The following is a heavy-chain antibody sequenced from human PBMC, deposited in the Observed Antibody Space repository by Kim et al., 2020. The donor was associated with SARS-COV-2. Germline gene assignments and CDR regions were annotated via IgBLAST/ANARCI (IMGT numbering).Heavy chain of an antibody. J-gene: IGHJ4*02. D-gene: IGHD6-13*01. Sequence: ADSVKGRFTISRDNSKNTLYLQMNSLRVEDTAVYYCAKDIAHKQQRAFDYWGQGTLVTVSS. CDR3: AKDIAHKQQRAFDY. V-gene: IGHV3-23*01.